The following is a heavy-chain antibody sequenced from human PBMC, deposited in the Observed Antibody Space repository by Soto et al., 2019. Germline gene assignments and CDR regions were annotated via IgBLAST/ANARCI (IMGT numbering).Heavy chain of an antibody. Sequence: SETLSLTCTVSGGSISSYYWSWIRQPPGKGLEWIGYIYYTGSAYYNPSLKSRVTMSVDTSKNQFSLKVTSVTAADTAVYYCASGGSSNWFDPWGQGTLVTVSS. J-gene: IGHJ5*02. CDR1: GGSISSYY. V-gene: IGHV4-59*04. CDR2: IYYTGSA. CDR3: ASGGSSNWFDP. D-gene: IGHD1-26*01.